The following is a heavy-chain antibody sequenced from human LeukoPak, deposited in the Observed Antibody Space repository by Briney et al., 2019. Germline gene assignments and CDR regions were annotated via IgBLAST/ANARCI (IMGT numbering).Heavy chain of an antibody. V-gene: IGHV3-48*03. CDR3: ARVEMATIDYFDY. CDR1: GFTFSSYE. Sequence: GGSLRLFCAASGFTFSSYEMNWVRQAPGEGLEWVSYISSSGSTIYYADSVKGRFTISRDNAKNSLYLQMNSLRAEDTAVYYCARVEMATIDYFDYWGQGTLVTVSS. CDR2: ISSSGSTI. J-gene: IGHJ4*02. D-gene: IGHD5-24*01.